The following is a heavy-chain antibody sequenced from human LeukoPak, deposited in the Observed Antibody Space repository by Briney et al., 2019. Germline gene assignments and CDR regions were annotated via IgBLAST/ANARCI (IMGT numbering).Heavy chain of an antibody. V-gene: IGHV3-73*01. CDR2: IRSKANSYAT. CDR1: GFTFSGSA. Sequence: PGGSLKLSCAASGFTFSGSAMHWVRQASGKGLEWVGRIRSKANSYATAYAASVKGRFTISRDDSKNTAYLQMNSLKTEDTAVYYCTRPLGNYYGMDVWGKGTTVTVSS. CDR3: TRPLGNYYGMDV. J-gene: IGHJ6*04. D-gene: IGHD7-27*01.